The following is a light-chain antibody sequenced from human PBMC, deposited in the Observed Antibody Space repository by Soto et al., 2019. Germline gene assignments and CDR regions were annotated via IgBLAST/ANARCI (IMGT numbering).Light chain of an antibody. Sequence: EIVLTQSPGTLSLSPCERATLSCRASQTVGSSFLAWFQHKPGQAPRLLIYGASTRATGIPDRFSGSGSGTDFTLTISRLEPEDFAVYYCHQYGSSQTFGQGTKVDIK. CDR1: QTVGSSF. CDR3: HQYGSSQT. J-gene: IGKJ1*01. CDR2: GAS. V-gene: IGKV3-20*01.